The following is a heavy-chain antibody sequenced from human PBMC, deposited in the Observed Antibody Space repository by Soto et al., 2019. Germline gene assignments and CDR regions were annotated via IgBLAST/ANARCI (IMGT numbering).Heavy chain of an antibody. J-gene: IGHJ4*02. CDR3: AKNPGYYYDSTGYHFDY. V-gene: IGHV3-23*01. D-gene: IGHD3-22*01. Sequence: GGSLRLSCATTGFSVNNNDMSWVRQAPGKGLEWVSAISYGGGTTYYADSVKGRFTISRDNSKNTLYLQMNSLRAEDTAVYYCAKNPGYYYDSTGYHFDYWGQGTLVTVSS. CDR1: GFSVNNND. CDR2: ISYGGGTT.